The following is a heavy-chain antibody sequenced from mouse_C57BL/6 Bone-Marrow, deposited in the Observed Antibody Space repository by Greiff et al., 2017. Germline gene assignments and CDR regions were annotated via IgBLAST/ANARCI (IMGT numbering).Heavy chain of an antibody. J-gene: IGHJ2*01. V-gene: IGHV1-76*01. CDR2: IYPGSGNT. D-gene: IGHD1-1*01. CDR1: GYTFTDYY. Sequence: VQLQQSGAELVRPGASVKLSCKASGYTFTDYYINWVKQRPGQGLEWIARIYPGSGNTYYNEKFKGKATLTAEKSSSTAYMQLSSLTSEDSAVYFCAREGTTVVATELYYFDDWGQGTTLTVSS. CDR3: AREGTTVVATELYYFDD.